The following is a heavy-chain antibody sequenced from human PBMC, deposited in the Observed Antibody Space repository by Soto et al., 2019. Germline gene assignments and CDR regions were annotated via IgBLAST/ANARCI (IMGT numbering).Heavy chain of an antibody. CDR1: GFSISSGYY. V-gene: IGHV4-38-2*02. CDR2: IFHGGST. CDR3: ARDNKRFGELGPQLYGMDV. D-gene: IGHD3-10*01. J-gene: IGHJ6*02. Sequence: SETLSLTCAVSGFSISSGYYWGWIRQPPGKGLEWIGSIFHGGSTYYNPSLKSRVTISVDTSKNQFSLKLRSVTAADTAVYYCARDNKRFGELGPQLYGMDVWGLGTTVTVSS.